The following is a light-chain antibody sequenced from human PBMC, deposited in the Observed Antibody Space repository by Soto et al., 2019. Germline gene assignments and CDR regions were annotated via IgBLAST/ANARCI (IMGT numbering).Light chain of an antibody. CDR3: QQSNSWPLT. V-gene: IGKV3-11*01. J-gene: IGKJ4*01. CDR1: QSVSRY. Sequence: EIVLTQSPATLSLSPGERATLSCRTSQSVSRYLAWYQQKPGQAPRLLIYDSTDRATGLPARFSGSGSGTDFTLTINSLEHEDFAVYYCQQSNSWPLTFGGGTKVDIK. CDR2: DST.